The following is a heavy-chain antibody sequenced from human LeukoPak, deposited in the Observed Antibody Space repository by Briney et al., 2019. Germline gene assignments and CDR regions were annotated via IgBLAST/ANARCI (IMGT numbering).Heavy chain of an antibody. D-gene: IGHD6-19*01. Sequence: SETLSLTCAVYGGSFSGYYWSWIRQPPGKGLEWIGYIYYSGSTNYNPSLKSRVTISVDTSKNQFSLKLSSVTAADTAVYYCARDGSAVAGYNWFDPWGQGTLVTVSS. CDR2: IYYSGST. V-gene: IGHV4-59*01. CDR3: ARDGSAVAGYNWFDP. CDR1: GGSFSGYY. J-gene: IGHJ5*02.